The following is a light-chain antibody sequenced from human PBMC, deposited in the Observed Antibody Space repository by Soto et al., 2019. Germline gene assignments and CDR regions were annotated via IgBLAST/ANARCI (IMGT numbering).Light chain of an antibody. J-gene: IGLJ1*01. Sequence: QSALTQPASVSGSPGQSITISCTGTSSDVGGYNYVSWYQQHPGKAPKLMIYDVSNRPSGVSNRFSGSKSGNTASLTISGLQAEDEADYYCSSDTSSSTLDVFGTGTQLTVL. CDR2: DVS. V-gene: IGLV2-14*01. CDR3: SSDTSSSTLDV. CDR1: SSDVGGYNY.